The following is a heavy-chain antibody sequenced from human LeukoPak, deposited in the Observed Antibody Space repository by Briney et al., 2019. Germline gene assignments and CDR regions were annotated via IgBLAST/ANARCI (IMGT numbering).Heavy chain of an antibody. CDR1: GFTFSNYG. J-gene: IGHJ3*02. D-gene: IGHD6-19*01. Sequence: PGGSLRLSCAASGFTFSNYGMHWVRQPPGKGLEWVAIISYDGSNQYYVDSVKGRFTISRDNSKNTLYLQMNSLRAEDTAVYYCARDKAVAVATHAFDIWGQGTMVTVSS. V-gene: IGHV3-30*03. CDR3: ARDKAVAVATHAFDI. CDR2: ISYDGSNQ.